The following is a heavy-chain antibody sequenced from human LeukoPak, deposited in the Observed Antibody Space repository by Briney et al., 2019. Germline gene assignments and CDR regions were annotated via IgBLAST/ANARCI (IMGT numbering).Heavy chain of an antibody. V-gene: IGHV4-38-2*01. CDR1: GYPISSGYY. D-gene: IGHD1-1*01. J-gene: IGHJ5*02. CDR3: GIQLHGSFPTVVDP. Sequence: PSETLSLTCPVSGYPISSGYYWGWIRQPPGKGLEWIGSIYHSGNTYYNASLKSRVTISIDTSKNQFSLRLSPVTAADTAVYYCGIQLHGSFPTVVDPWGPGTQVTVSS. CDR2: IYHSGNT.